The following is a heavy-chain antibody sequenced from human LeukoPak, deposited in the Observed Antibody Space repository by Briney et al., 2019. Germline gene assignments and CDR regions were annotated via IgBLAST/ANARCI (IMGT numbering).Heavy chain of an antibody. J-gene: IGHJ4*02. CDR1: GFTFSYHW. D-gene: IGHD1-26*01. V-gene: IGHV3-7*01. Sequence: GGSLRLSCEASGFTFSYHWMAWVRQSPGKGLEWVANINPDGSDTYYVDPVKGRFTITRDNAKKSVFLQMNSLRAEETAVYHCVRWGAEAVMADWGQGTLVTVSS. CDR2: INPDGSDT. CDR3: VRWGAEAVMAD.